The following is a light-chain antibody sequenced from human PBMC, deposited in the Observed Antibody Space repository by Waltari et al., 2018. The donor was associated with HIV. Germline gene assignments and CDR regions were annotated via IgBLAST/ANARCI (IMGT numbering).Light chain of an antibody. CDR3: QAWGSTTSGV. J-gene: IGLJ3*02. V-gene: IGLV3-1*01. Sequence: SYEVTQQPSVAVSPGQTATITRSGHELGDKYTCWYQQKPGQSPLLVIYQDNKRPTGIPERFSGSSSGHTATLTISGTLPMDEADYYCQAWGSTTSGVFGRGTRLTVL. CDR2: QDN. CDR1: ELGDKY.